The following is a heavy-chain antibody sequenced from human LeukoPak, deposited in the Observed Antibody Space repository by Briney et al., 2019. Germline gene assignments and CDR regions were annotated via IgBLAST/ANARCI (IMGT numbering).Heavy chain of an antibody. D-gene: IGHD3-22*01. V-gene: IGHV1-69*04. CDR2: IIPNLGTT. CDR1: GGTSNSHA. Sequence: ASVKVSCKASGGTSNSHAISWVRQAPGQGLEWMGRIIPNLGTTNRAQNFQDRVTLTADKSTNTAYMELTSLTSDDTAVYYCATTNDGGGYQWGNFFDFWGQGTLVTVSS. J-gene: IGHJ4*02. CDR3: ATTNDGGGYQWGNFFDF.